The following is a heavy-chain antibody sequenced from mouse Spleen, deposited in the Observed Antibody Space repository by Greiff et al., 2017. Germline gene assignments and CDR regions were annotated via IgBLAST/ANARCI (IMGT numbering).Heavy chain of an antibody. Sequence: EVKLVESGGGLVKPGGSLKLSCAASGFTFSDYGMHWVRQAPEKGLEWVAYISSGSSTIYYADTVKGRFTISRDNAKNTLFLQMTSLRSEDTAMYYCASRGYFDYWGQGTTLTVSS. J-gene: IGHJ2*01. D-gene: IGHD3-1*01. CDR2: ISSGSSTI. V-gene: IGHV5-17*01. CDR3: ASRGYFDY. CDR1: GFTFSDYG.